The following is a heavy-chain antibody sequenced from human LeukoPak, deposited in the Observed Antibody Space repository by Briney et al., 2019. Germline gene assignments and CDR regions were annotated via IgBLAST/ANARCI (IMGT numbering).Heavy chain of an antibody. D-gene: IGHD4-17*01. Sequence: QTGGSLRLSCAASGFTFSSYSMNWVRQAPGKGLEWVSYISSRSRTIYYADSVKGRFTISRDNAKNSLYLQINSLRAEDTAVYYCAKCVDGDRVYYYYYYYIDVWGRGTTVTVS. CDR1: GFTFSSYS. CDR2: ISSRSRTI. J-gene: IGHJ6*03. CDR3: AKCVDGDRVYYYYYYYIDV. V-gene: IGHV3-48*01.